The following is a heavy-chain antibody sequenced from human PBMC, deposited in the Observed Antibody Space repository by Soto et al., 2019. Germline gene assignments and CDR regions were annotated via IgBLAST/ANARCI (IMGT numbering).Heavy chain of an antibody. V-gene: IGHV1-46*03. CDR1: GYTFTSSY. D-gene: IGHD1-1*01. J-gene: IGHJ4*02. CDR3: ARSLMEGDY. Sequence: QVQLLQSGAEVKRPGASVKLSCKASGYTFTSSYIHWVRQAPGQGLEWMAIINPNGGSTNYAQKFQGRVTMTRDTSTTTVYMELSSITSEGAALYYCARSLMEGDYWGQGNMVTVSS. CDR2: INPNGGST.